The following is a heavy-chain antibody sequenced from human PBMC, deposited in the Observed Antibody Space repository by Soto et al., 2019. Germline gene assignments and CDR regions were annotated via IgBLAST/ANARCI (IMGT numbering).Heavy chain of an antibody. Sequence: QVQVEESGGGVVQAGRSLRLSCAASGFTFSSYGMHWVHQAPGKGLEWVAVMWSDGSNKYYADSVKGRFTISRDNSKNTLYLQMNSLRAEDTAVYYCARDGDSSGHYSQFDYWGQGTLVTVPS. CDR3: ARDGDSSGHYSQFDY. V-gene: IGHV3-33*01. CDR2: MWSDGSNK. J-gene: IGHJ4*02. CDR1: GFTFSSYG. D-gene: IGHD3-22*01.